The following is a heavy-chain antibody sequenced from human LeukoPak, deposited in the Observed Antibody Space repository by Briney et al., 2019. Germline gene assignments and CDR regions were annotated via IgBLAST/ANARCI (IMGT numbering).Heavy chain of an antibody. CDR3: AAEDDFLTGYYDFDY. D-gene: IGHD3-9*01. CDR2: IVIANGNT. Sequence: SVRVSCKASGFTFARSAVQWVRQARGQRPEWIGWIVIANGNTNYAQKFQERLTITRDMSTSTAYMELSSLRSEDTAVYYCAAEDDFLTGYYDFDYWGQGTVVTVSS. CDR1: GFTFARSA. J-gene: IGHJ4*02. V-gene: IGHV1-58*01.